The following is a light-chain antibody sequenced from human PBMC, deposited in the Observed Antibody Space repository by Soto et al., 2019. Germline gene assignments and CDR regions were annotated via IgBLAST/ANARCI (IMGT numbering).Light chain of an antibody. J-gene: IGKJ3*01. CDR2: AAS. V-gene: IGKV1-27*01. Sequence: DIQMTQSPSSLSASVGDRVTIPCRASQGIRNFLAWYQQKPGKVPMLLIYAASTLQSGVPSRFSGSGSGTDFTLTICGLQPVDVATYYCQKYNSALFSFGPGTEVDIK. CDR1: QGIRNF. CDR3: QKYNSALFS.